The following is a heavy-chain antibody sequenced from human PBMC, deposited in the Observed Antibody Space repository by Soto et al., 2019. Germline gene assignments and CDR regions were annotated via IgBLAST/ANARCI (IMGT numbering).Heavy chain of an antibody. CDR3: ARLQFGEGFDY. V-gene: IGHV4-4*02. Sequence: SETLSLTCAVSGDSFNINNWWGWVRQPPGKGLEWIGEIYHSGNTNYNPSLKSRVTLSIDNSKNQFSLRLTSVTAADTAVYYCARLQFGEGFDYWGQGALVTVSS. CDR1: GDSFNINNW. J-gene: IGHJ4*02. CDR2: IYHSGNT. D-gene: IGHD3-10*01.